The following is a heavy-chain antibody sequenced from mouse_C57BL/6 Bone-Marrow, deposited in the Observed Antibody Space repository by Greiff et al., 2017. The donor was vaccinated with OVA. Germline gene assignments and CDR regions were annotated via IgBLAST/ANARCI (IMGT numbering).Heavy chain of an antibody. CDR3: ARVGLFGFDY. Sequence: DVHLVESGPGLVKPSQSLSLTCSVTGYSITSGYYWNWIRQFPGNKLEWMGYISYDGSNNYNPSLKNRISITRDTSKNQFFLKLNSVTTEDTATYYCARVGLFGFDYWGQGTTLTVSS. D-gene: IGHD1-1*01. CDR2: ISYDGSN. V-gene: IGHV3-6*01. CDR1: GYSITSGYY. J-gene: IGHJ2*01.